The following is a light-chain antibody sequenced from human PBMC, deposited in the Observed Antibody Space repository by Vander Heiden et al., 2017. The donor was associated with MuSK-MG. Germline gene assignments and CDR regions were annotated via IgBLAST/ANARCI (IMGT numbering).Light chain of an antibody. CDR3: QQDGSSPWT. Sequence: EIVLTQSPGTLSWSPGERATLSCRASQSVSSSYFAWYQQKPGPAPRLLIYGASSRATGIPDRFSGSGSGTDFTLTISRLEPEDFAVYYCQQDGSSPWTFGQGTKVEIK. CDR1: QSVSSSY. J-gene: IGKJ1*01. CDR2: GAS. V-gene: IGKV3-20*01.